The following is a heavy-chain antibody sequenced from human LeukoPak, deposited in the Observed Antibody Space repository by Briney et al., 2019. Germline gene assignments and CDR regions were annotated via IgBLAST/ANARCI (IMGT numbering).Heavy chain of an antibody. Sequence: GWALRLSCTTSGFNFGDHAMTWVRQAPGKGLAWVGFISSKAYRGPTEYAASVKGRFTISRDDSKSVVYLQMNSLKSEYTAVYYCSRGPIQLWVHNGVDVWGQGTTVTVSS. D-gene: IGHD5-18*01. CDR1: GFNFGDHA. V-gene: IGHV3-49*04. J-gene: IGHJ6*02. CDR3: SRGPIQLWVHNGVDV. CDR2: ISSKAYRGPT.